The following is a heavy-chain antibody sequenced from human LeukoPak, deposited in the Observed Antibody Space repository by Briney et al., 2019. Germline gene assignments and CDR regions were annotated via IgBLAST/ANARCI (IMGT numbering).Heavy chain of an antibody. CDR1: GGSFSGYY. V-gene: IGHV4-34*01. CDR3: ARGGSCSSTSCPRSNWFDP. D-gene: IGHD2-2*01. J-gene: IGHJ5*02. Sequence: SETLSLTCAVYGGSFSGYYWSWIRQPPGKGLEWIGEINHSGSTNYNPSLKSRVTISVDTSKNQFSLKLSSVTAADTAVYYCARGGSCSSTSCPRSNWFDPWGQGTLVTVSS. CDR2: INHSGST.